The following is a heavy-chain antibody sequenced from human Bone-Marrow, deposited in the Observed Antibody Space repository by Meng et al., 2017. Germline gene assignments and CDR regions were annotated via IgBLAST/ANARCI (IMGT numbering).Heavy chain of an antibody. CDR1: GFTFRSYG. V-gene: IGHV3-33*01. Sequence: QVQLVESGGGVVQPGRSLTLSCVASGFTFRSYGMHWVRQAPGKGLEWVAFIWSQRNNKNYADPVKGRFTISRDDSENTLYLKMNSLRAEDTAVYYCARDGSNYELDHWGQGTLVTVSS. D-gene: IGHD4-11*01. CDR2: IWSQRNNK. CDR3: ARDGSNYELDH. J-gene: IGHJ4*02.